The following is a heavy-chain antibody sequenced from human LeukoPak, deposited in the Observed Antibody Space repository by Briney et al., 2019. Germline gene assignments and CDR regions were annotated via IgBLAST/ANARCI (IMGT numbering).Heavy chain of an antibody. CDR3: ARDRHSYGFGY. V-gene: IGHV4-61*02. J-gene: IGHJ4*02. CDR2: IYTSGST. D-gene: IGHD5-18*01. CDR1: GGSISSGSYY. Sequence: SQTLSLTCTVSGGSISSGSYYWSWIRQPAGKGLEWIGRIYTSGSTNYNPSLKSRVTISVDTSKNQFSLKLSSVTAADTAVYYCARDRHSYGFGYWGQGTLVTVSS.